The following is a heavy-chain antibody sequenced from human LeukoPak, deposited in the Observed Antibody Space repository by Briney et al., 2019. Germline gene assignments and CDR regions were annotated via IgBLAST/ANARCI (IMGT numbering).Heavy chain of an antibody. D-gene: IGHD6-19*01. CDR2: ISWNSGSI. J-gene: IGHJ4*02. CDR3: AKVGSSGWFFDY. Sequence: GGSLRLSCAASGFTFDDYAMHWVRQVPGKGLEWVSGISWNSGSIGYADSVKGRSTISRDNAKNSLYLQMNSLRAEDTALYYCAKVGSSGWFFDYWGQGTLVTVSS. CDR1: GFTFDDYA. V-gene: IGHV3-9*01.